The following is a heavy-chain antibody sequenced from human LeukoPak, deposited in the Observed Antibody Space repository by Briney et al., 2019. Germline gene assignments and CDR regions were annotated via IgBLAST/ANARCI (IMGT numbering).Heavy chain of an antibody. J-gene: IGHJ4*02. CDR3: VRNLAVAGTCFDS. Sequence: GGSLRLSCAASGFTFRNYWMSWVRQAPGTGLEWVANIKQDGSDRNYVTSVRGRFTISRDNAESSLYLQMNSLRVEDTAVYYCVRNLAVAGTCFDSWGQGTLVTVST. CDR2: IKQDGSDR. CDR1: GFTFRNYW. D-gene: IGHD6-19*01. V-gene: IGHV3-7*03.